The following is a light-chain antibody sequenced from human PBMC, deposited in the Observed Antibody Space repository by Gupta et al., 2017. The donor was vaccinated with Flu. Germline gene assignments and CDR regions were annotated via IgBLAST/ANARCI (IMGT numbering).Light chain of an antibody. Sequence: PATLSLSPGERATLSCRASQSVGTPLAWYQQKPGQAPRLLIFDASNRATGIPARFSGGGSGTDFTLTISSLEPEDFVVYYCQQRTNWLWTFGQGTKVEIK. J-gene: IGKJ1*01. CDR3: QQRTNWLWT. CDR2: DAS. V-gene: IGKV3-11*01. CDR1: QSVGTP.